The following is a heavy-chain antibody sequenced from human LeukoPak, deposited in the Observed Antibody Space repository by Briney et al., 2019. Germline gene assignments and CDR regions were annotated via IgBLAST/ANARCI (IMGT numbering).Heavy chain of an antibody. J-gene: IGHJ4*02. CDR2: IYYSGST. CDR3: ARGVRGYFDY. Sequence: PSETLSLTCTVSGGSISSGGHYWSWIRQHPGKGLEWIGYIYYSGSTYCNPSLKSRVTISVDTSKNQFSLKLSSVTAADTAVYYCARGVRGYFDYWGQGTLVTVSS. CDR1: GGSISSGGHY. V-gene: IGHV4-31*03. D-gene: IGHD3-10*02.